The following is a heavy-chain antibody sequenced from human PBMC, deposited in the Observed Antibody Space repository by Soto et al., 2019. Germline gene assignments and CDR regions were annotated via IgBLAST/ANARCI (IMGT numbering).Heavy chain of an antibody. CDR1: GCTFSSYG. Sequence: PGGSLRLSCAAAGCTFSSYGMHWVRPAPGKGLEWVAVISYDGSNKYYADSVKGRFTISRGNSKNTLYLQMNSLRAEDTAVYYCAKWDDLAFDYWGQGTLVTVSS. J-gene: IGHJ4*02. CDR2: ISYDGSNK. CDR3: AKWDDLAFDY. V-gene: IGHV3-30*18. D-gene: IGHD3-16*01.